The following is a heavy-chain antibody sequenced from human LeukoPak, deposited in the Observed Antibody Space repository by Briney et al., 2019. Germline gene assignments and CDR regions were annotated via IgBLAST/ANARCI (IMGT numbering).Heavy chain of an antibody. Sequence: GGSLRLSCAASGFTFSSYWMSWVRQAPGKGLEWVANTKQDGSEKYYVDSVKGRFTISRDNAKNSLYLQMNSLRAEDTAVYYCARDRPEDYYDSSGYPYYFDYWGQGTLVTVSS. J-gene: IGHJ4*02. D-gene: IGHD3-22*01. CDR3: ARDRPEDYYDSSGYPYYFDY. CDR2: TKQDGSEK. V-gene: IGHV3-7*01. CDR1: GFTFSSYW.